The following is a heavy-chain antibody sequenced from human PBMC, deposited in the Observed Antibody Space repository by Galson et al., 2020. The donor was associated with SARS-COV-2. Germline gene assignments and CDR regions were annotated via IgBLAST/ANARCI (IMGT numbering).Heavy chain of an antibody. Sequence: SLKIPCAPPGLVYKNYHMHWVRKAPGKGLEWLALILNIENNTYYADSVKGRFIISRDNSKNTLYLQMNSLRTEDTAIYYCARDHYVEVEDYWGQGTLVTVSS. J-gene: IGHJ4*02. D-gene: IGHD3-16*01. CDR3: ARDHYVEVEDY. V-gene: IGHV3-30*03. CDR2: ILNIENNT. CDR1: GLVYKNYH.